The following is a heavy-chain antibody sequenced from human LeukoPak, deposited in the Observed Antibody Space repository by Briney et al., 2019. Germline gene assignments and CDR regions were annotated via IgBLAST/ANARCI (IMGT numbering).Heavy chain of an antibody. D-gene: IGHD2-15*01. CDR2: ISSSSSYT. CDR1: GFTFSDYY. V-gene: IGHV3-11*03. J-gene: IGHJ3*02. CDR3: ARVLQYCSGGSCYSGVVRTFDI. Sequence: PGGSLRLSCAASGFTFSDYYMSWIRQAPGKGLEWVSYISSSSSYTNYADSVKGRFTISRDNAKNSLYLQMNSLRAEDTAVYYCARVLQYCSGGSCYSGVVRTFDIWGQGTMVTVSS.